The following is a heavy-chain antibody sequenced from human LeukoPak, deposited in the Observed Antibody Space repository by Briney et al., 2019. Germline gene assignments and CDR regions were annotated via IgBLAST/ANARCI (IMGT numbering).Heavy chain of an antibody. D-gene: IGHD3-10*01. CDR3: ARTGSGTYYRLDD. V-gene: IGHV3-33*08. Sequence: GGSLRLSCAASGFTFSSYWTHWVRQAPGKGLEWVAVIWYDGANKYYADSVKGRFTISRDTSRNTLFLQMDSLRAEDTAVYYCARTGSGTYYRLDDWGQGTLVTVSS. CDR1: GFTFSSYW. CDR2: IWYDGANK. J-gene: IGHJ4*02.